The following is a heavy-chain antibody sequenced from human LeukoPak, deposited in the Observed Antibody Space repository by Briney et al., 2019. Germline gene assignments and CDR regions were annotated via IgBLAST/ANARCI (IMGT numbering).Heavy chain of an antibody. CDR2: ISYDGSNK. V-gene: IGHV3-30*18. D-gene: IGHD1-26*01. CDR1: GFTFSSYG. CDR3: SKARIVGPPTPLRF. J-gene: IGHJ4*02. Sequence: GRSLRLSCAVSGFTFSSYGMHWVRQAPGKGLEWVAVISYDGSNKYYADSVKGRFTISRDNSKNTLYLQMNSLRAEDTAVYCCSKARIVGPPTPLRFWGQGTLVTVSS.